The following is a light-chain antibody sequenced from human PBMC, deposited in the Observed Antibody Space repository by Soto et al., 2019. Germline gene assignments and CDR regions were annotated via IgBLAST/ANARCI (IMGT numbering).Light chain of an antibody. Sequence: IHITQSASSLSASVGDRVTITCRASQGIDNYLAWYQQKPGKAPKLLIYAASTLQSGVQSRFTGSGSGTDFTITIPSLPPEDDEPYSCKKCKVANLNFGGGNKVDIK. CDR3: KKCKVANLN. CDR2: AAS. V-gene: IGKV1-27*01. CDR1: QGIDNY. J-gene: IGKJ4*01.